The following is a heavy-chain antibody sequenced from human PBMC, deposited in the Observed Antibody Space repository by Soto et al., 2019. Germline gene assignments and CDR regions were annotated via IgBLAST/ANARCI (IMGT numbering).Heavy chain of an antibody. CDR2: IRVYNGNT. D-gene: IGHD6-19*01. V-gene: IGHV1-18*01. CDR1: GYTFTSYG. Sequence: QVQLVQSGAEVKKPGASVKVSCKASGYTFTSYGISWVRQAPGQGLEWMGWIRVYNGNTNYAQKFQGRVTMTTDTSTSTAYMELRSLRSDDTAVYYWARGDYSSGWHALDYWGQGTLVTVSS. CDR3: ARGDYSSGWHALDY. J-gene: IGHJ4*02.